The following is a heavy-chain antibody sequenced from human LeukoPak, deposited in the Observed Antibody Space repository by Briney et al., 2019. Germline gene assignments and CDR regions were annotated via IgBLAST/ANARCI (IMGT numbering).Heavy chain of an antibody. CDR2: ISGSGGST. CDR1: GFTFSSFA. CDR3: AKEYGSGSYFTNWFDP. Sequence: PGGSLRLSCAASGFTFSSFAMTWVRQAPGEGLEWVSAISGSGGSTYYADSVKGRFTISRDSSKNTLYLQMNSLRAEDTAVYYCAKEYGSGSYFTNWFDPWGQGTLVTVS. J-gene: IGHJ5*02. V-gene: IGHV3-23*01. D-gene: IGHD3-10*01.